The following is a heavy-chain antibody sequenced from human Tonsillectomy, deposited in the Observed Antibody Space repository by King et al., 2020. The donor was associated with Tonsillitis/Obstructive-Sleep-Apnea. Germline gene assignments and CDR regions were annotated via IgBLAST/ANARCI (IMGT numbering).Heavy chain of an antibody. D-gene: IGHD1-26*01. CDR2: ISGSGGST. V-gene: IGHV3-23*04. CDR3: AKLSGSYRNFDC. J-gene: IGHJ4*02. CDR1: GFTFSSYA. Sequence: VQLVESGGGLLQPGGSLRLSCAASGFTFSSYAMSRVRQAPGKGLEWVSTISGSGGSTYYADSVKGRFTISRDSSKNTLYLQMNSLRAEDTAVYYCAKLSGSYRNFDCWGQGTLVTVSS.